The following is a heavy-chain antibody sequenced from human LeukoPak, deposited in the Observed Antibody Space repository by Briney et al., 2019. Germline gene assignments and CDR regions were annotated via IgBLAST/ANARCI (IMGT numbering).Heavy chain of an antibody. CDR2: INPNSGGT. J-gene: IGHJ4*02. D-gene: IGHD5-18*01. V-gene: IGHV1-2*02. CDR1: VYTFTGYY. CDR3: ARNSRGYSYGADDY. Sequence: ASVKVSCKASVYTFTGYYMHWVRQAPGQGLEWMGWINPNSGGTNYAQKFQGRVTMTRDTSISTAYMELSRLRSDDTAVYYCARNSRGYSYGADDYWGQGTLVTVSS.